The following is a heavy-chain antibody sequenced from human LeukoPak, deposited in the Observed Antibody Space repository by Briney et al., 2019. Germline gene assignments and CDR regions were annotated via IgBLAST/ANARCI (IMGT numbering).Heavy chain of an antibody. CDR3: ARDSPALITFGGVIAPDY. CDR1: GYPISSGYY. D-gene: IGHD3-16*02. Sequence: SETLSLTCAVSGYPISSGYYWGWIRQPPGKGLEWIGNIYHDGTTYYNPSLKSRVTISIDGSKNQFSLKLTSVTAADTAVYYCARDSPALITFGGVIAPDYWGPGTLVTVSS. CDR2: IYHDGTT. V-gene: IGHV4-38-2*02. J-gene: IGHJ4*02.